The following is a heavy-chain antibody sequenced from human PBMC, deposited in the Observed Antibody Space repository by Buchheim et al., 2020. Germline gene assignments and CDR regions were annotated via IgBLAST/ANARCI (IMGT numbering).Heavy chain of an antibody. D-gene: IGHD3-16*02. J-gene: IGHJ4*02. Sequence: QVQLQESGPGLVKPSETLSLTCTVSGGSISSYYWSWIRQPPGKGLEWIGYIYYSGSTNYNPSLKSRVTISVDTSKNQFSLKLSSVTAADTAVYYCAALWGSYRRIDYWGQGTL. CDR3: AALWGSYRRIDY. V-gene: IGHV4-59*01. CDR1: GGSISSYY. CDR2: IYYSGST.